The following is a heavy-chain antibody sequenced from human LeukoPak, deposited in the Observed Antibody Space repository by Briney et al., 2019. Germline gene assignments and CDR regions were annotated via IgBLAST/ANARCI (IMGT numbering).Heavy chain of an antibody. CDR3: ARDSPNYYDSSGYVF. Sequence: ASVKVSCKASGYTFTSYGISWVRQAPGQGLEWMGWISAYSGDTNYAQKFQGRATMTTDTSTSTAYMELSSLRSEDTAVYYCARDSPNYYDSSGYVFWGQGTLVTVSS. CDR1: GYTFTSYG. J-gene: IGHJ4*02. CDR2: ISAYSGDT. V-gene: IGHV1-18*01. D-gene: IGHD3-22*01.